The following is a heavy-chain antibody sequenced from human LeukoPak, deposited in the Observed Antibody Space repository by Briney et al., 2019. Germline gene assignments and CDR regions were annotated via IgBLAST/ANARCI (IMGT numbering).Heavy chain of an antibody. D-gene: IGHD6-6*01. CDR3: ARDLAPSIAARFYYGMDV. V-gene: IGHV1-46*01. CDR2: INPSGGST. J-gene: IGHJ6*02. CDR1: GYTLTSYY. Sequence: GASVKVSCKASGYTLTSYYMHWVRQAPGQGLEWMGIINPSGGSTSYAQKFQGRVTMTRDTSTSTVYMELSSLRSEDTAVYYRARDLAPSIAARFYYGMDVWGQGTTVTVSS.